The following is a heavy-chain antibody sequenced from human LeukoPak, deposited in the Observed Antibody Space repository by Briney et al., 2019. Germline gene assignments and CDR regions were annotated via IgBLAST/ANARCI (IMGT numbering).Heavy chain of an antibody. D-gene: IGHD2-2*02. CDR3: ARSPLRYCSSTSCYKGRDYYMDV. V-gene: IGHV4-61*02. CDR2: IYTSGST. J-gene: IGHJ6*03. Sequence: TLSLTCTVSGGSISSGSYYWSWIRQPAGKGLEWIGRIYTSGSTNYNPSLKSRVTISVDTSKNQFSLKLSSVTAADTAVYYCARSPLRYCSSTSCYKGRDYYMDVWGKGTTVTVSS. CDR1: GGSISSGSYY.